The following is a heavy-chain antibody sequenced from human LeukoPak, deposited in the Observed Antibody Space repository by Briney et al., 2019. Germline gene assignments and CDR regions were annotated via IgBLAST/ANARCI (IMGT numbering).Heavy chain of an antibody. V-gene: IGHV3-23*01. J-gene: IGHJ3*02. CDR2: ISDSGNT. Sequence: GGSLRLSCAASGFTLSSYAMSWVRQAPGKGLEWVSAISDSGNTYHADSVKGRFTISRDSSKNTLFLQMNRLRPEDAAVYYCAKDRPLDAFDIWGQGTMVTVSS. CDR1: GFTLSSYA. CDR3: AKDRPLDAFDI.